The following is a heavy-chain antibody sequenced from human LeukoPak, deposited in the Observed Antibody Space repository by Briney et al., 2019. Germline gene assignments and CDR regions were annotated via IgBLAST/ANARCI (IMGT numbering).Heavy chain of an antibody. J-gene: IGHJ4*02. CDR1: GFTVSSNY. CDR3: ARGGARQQLVENYFDY. CDR2: IYRGGST. D-gene: IGHD6-13*01. V-gene: IGHV3-53*01. Sequence: GGSQRLSCAASGFTVSSNYMSWVRQAPGEGLEWVSVIYRGGSTYYADSVKGRFTVSRGNSKNTLYLQMNSLRAEDTAVYYCARGGARQQLVENYFDYWGQGTLVTVSS.